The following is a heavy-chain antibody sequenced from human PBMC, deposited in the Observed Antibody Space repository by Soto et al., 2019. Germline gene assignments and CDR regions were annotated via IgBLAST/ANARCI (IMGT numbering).Heavy chain of an antibody. V-gene: IGHV3-11*01. CDR2: ISVSGATI. D-gene: IGHD2-15*01. Sequence: GGSLRLSCAASGFIFSDYYMTWVRQAPGKGLEWIAYISVSGATIYYADSVEGRFTVSRDNAKNSVFLQMTSLRADDTAVYFCARDRPYDATGLDYWGQGTVVTAPQ. CDR1: GFIFSDYY. CDR3: ARDRPYDATGLDY. J-gene: IGHJ4*02.